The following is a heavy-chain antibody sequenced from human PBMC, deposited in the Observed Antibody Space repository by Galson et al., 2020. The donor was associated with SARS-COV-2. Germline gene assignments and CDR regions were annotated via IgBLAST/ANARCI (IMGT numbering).Heavy chain of an antibody. V-gene: IGHV4-31*03. D-gene: IGHD5-18*01. CDR1: GVSLSTGGYS. Sequence: SETLSLTCTVSGVSLSTGGYSWSWIRPHPGKGLEWIGYMYHSGRTDYNPSLKSRVTISVVTSKNQFSLKLNSVTAADTAVYFCARGLRRQGYFDFWGQGALVTVSS. CDR2: MYHSGRT. J-gene: IGHJ4*02. CDR3: ARGLRRQGYFDF.